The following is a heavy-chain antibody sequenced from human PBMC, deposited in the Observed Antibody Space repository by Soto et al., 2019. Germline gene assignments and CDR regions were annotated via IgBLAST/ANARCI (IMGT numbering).Heavy chain of an antibody. Sequence: ASVKVSCKASGYTFTSYGISCVRQAPGQGLEWMGWISAYNGNTNYAQKLQGRVTMTTDTSTSTAYMELRSLRSDDTAVYYWASDVRYDTGYRMDVCGQGSTGSVAS. J-gene: IGHJ6*02. CDR1: GYTFTSYG. D-gene: IGHD3-22*01. CDR3: ASDVRYDTGYRMDV. V-gene: IGHV1-18*01. CDR2: ISAYNGNT.